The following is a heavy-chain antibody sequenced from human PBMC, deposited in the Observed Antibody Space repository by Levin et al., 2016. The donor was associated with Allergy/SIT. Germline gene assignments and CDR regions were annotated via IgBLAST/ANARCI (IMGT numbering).Heavy chain of an antibody. CDR3: AKDLLQWLARPYDAFDV. CDR1: GFPFNTYA. Sequence: SLKISCTASGFPFNTYAMHWVRQAPGKGPEWVAVVSYDGSDHSYSDSVKGRFTISRDNFKNAVYLQMNSLRTEDTALYYCAKDLLQWLARPYDAFDVWGQGTMVTVSS. CDR2: VSYDGSDH. V-gene: IGHV3-30*18. D-gene: IGHD6-19*01. J-gene: IGHJ3*01.